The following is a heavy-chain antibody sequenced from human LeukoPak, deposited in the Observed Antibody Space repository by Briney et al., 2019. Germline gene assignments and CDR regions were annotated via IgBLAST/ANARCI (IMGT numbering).Heavy chain of an antibody. CDR1: GGSVSSGRYY. V-gene: IGHV4-61*01. CDR2: IYYSGSI. Sequence: PSETRYLDGTVSGGSVSSGRYYLSWIRQPPRKGLEWIGYIYYSGSINYNPSLKSRVTISVDTSKNQFSLKLSSVTAADTAVYYCARAHRHYSSGWHYYSYYMDVWGKGTTVTV. D-gene: IGHD6-19*01. J-gene: IGHJ6*03. CDR3: ARAHRHYSSGWHYYSYYMDV.